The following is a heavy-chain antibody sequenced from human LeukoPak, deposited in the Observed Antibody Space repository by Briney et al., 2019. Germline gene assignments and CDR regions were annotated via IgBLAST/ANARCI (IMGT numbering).Heavy chain of an antibody. J-gene: IGHJ4*02. CDR1: GFTFSSYW. V-gene: IGHV3-7*01. CDR3: AREADFWSGYQIYFDY. D-gene: IGHD3-3*01. CDR2: IKQDGSEK. Sequence: GGSLRLSCAASGFTFSSYWMSWVRQAPGKGLEWVANIKQDGSEKYYVDSVKGRFTISRDSAKNSLYLQMNSLRAEDTAVYYCAREADFWSGYQIYFDYWGQGTLVTVSS.